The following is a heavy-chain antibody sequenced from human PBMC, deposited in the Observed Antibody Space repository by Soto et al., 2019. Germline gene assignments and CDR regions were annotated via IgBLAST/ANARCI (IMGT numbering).Heavy chain of an antibody. J-gene: IGHJ4*02. D-gene: IGHD3-3*01. CDR3: ADGGEWSFNFVY. Sequence: GGSLRLSCAASGFTFNMYAMSWVRRAPGKGLEWVSGIGGSGANTYYADFVKGRFTISRDNSKNTLYLQMDSLRAEDTAIYYCADGGEWSFNFVYWGQGTLVTVSS. CDR1: GFTFNMYA. V-gene: IGHV3-23*01. CDR2: IGGSGANT.